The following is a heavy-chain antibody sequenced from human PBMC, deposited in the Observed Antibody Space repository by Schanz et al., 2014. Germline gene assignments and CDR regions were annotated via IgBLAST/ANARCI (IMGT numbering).Heavy chain of an antibody. CDR1: GFTFNSYA. V-gene: IGHV3-23*01. Sequence: DVQLLESGGGLVQPGGSLRLSCAASGFTFNSYAMTWVRQAPGKGLEWVSAISGSGGSTYYADSVKGRFTISRDNSKNTLYLQMNSLRAEDTAVYYCAKDPSHGDYDYYFDYWGHGTLVTVSS. CDR3: AKDPSHGDYDYYFDY. CDR2: ISGSGGST. D-gene: IGHD3-22*01. J-gene: IGHJ4*01.